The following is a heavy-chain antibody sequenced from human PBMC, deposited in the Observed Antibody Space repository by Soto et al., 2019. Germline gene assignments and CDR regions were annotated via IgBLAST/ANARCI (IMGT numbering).Heavy chain of an antibody. CDR2: ISYDGTNK. J-gene: IGHJ4*02. D-gene: IGHD7-27*01. V-gene: IGHV3-30-3*01. Sequence: GGSLRLSCAASGFSFGISPMHWVRQAPGKGPEWVALISYDGTNKFYADSVKGRFTISRDNSKSTLYLQVDSLRPEDAAVYYCARDPKTSGGQHWAFNYFDSWGQGTLVTASS. CDR3: ARDPKTSGGQHWAFNYFDS. CDR1: GFSFGISP.